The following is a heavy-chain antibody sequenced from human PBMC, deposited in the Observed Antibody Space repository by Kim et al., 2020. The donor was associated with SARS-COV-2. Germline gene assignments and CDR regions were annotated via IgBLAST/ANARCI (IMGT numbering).Heavy chain of an antibody. Sequence: GGSLRLSCAASGFTFSSYGMHWVRQAPGKGLEWVAVISYDGSNKYYADSVKGRFTISRDNSKNTLYLQMNSLRAEDTAVYYCAKGATYYYDSSGYWDSFDAFDIWGQGTMVTVSS. CDR3: AKGATYYYDSSGYWDSFDAFDI. V-gene: IGHV3-30*18. D-gene: IGHD3-22*01. CDR2: ISYDGSNK. CDR1: GFTFSSYG. J-gene: IGHJ3*02.